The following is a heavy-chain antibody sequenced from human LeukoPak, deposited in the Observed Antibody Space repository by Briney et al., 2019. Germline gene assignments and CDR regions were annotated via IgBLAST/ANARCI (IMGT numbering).Heavy chain of an antibody. Sequence: PGGSLRLSCAASGFTFSNCRMHWVRQAPGKGLVWVSRINSDGINTSYADSVKGRFTISRDNAKNTLNLQMNSLRAEDTAVYYCARDLGQYYDTSDNWFDPWGQGTLVTVSS. D-gene: IGHD3-22*01. J-gene: IGHJ5*02. CDR1: GFTFSNCR. CDR2: INSDGINT. V-gene: IGHV3-74*01. CDR3: ARDLGQYYDTSDNWFDP.